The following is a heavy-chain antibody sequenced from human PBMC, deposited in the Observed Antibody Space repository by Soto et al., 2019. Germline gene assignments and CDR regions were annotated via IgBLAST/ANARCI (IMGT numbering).Heavy chain of an antibody. J-gene: IGHJ4*02. V-gene: IGHV4-34*01. D-gene: IGHD3-22*01. Sequence: QVQLQQWGAGLLKPSETLSLTCAVYGGSFSGYYWSWIRQPPGKGLAWIGEINHSGSTNYNPSLKSRVTISVDTSKNQFSLKLSSVTAADTAVYYCARGGIYYDSSGYHDYWGQGTLVTVSS. CDR2: INHSGST. CDR1: GGSFSGYY. CDR3: ARGGIYYDSSGYHDY.